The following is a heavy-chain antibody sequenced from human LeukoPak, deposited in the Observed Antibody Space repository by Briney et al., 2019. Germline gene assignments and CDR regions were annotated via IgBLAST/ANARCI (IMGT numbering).Heavy chain of an antibody. V-gene: IGHV4-34*01. CDR2: INHSGST. CDR1: GGSFSGYY. Sequence: SETLSLTCAVYGGSFSGYYWSWIRQPPGKGLEWIGEINHSGSTNYNPSLKSRVTISVDTSKNQFSLKLSSVTAADTAVYYCARHRTRRYFDWLPLYYFDYWGQGTLVTVSS. J-gene: IGHJ4*02. D-gene: IGHD3-9*01. CDR3: ARHRTRRYFDWLPLYYFDY.